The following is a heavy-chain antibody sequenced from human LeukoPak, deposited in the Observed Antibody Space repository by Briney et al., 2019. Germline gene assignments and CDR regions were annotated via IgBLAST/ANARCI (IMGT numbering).Heavy chain of an antibody. V-gene: IGHV1-18*04. CDR1: GYNFDRYG. J-gene: IGHJ4*02. CDR2: ISTYNGNT. D-gene: IGHD6-13*01. Sequence: ASVKVSCKGSGYNFDRYGVNWVRQAPGQGLEWVGWISTYNGNTFYAQKFEGRVTMTTDTSTNTVYMDLRSLRSDDTAVYYCARDGPTAAGTEVDYWGQGTLVTVSS. CDR3: ARDGPTAAGTEVDY.